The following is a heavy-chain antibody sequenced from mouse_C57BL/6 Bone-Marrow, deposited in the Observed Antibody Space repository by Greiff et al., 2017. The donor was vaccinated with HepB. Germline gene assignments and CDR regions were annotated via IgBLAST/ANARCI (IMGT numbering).Heavy chain of an antibody. J-gene: IGHJ3*01. V-gene: IGHV1-59*01. CDR3: ARWGYSKGAWFAY. CDR1: GYTFTSYW. Sequence: VQLQQPGAELVRPGTSVKLSCKASGYTFTSYWMHWVKQRPGQGLEWIGVIDPSDSYTNYNQKFKGKATLTVDTSSSTAYMQLSSLTSEDSAVYYCARWGYSKGAWFAYWGQGTLVTVSA. CDR2: IDPSDSYT. D-gene: IGHD2-5*01.